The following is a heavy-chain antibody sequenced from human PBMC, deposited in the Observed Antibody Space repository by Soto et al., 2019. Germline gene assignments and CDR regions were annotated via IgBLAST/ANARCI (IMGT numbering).Heavy chain of an antibody. Sequence: GGSLRLSCAASGFTFSSYAMSWVRQAPGKGLEWVSAISGGGSTYYADSVKGRFTISRDNSKDTLYLQMNSLRAEDTAVYYCARGKESSDYWGQGTLVTLSS. CDR3: ARGKESSDY. V-gene: IGHV3-23*01. CDR2: ISGGGST. J-gene: IGHJ4*02. CDR1: GFTFSSYA.